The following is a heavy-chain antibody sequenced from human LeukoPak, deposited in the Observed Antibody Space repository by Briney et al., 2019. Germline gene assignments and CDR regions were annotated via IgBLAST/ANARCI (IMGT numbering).Heavy chain of an antibody. Sequence: SQTLSLTCAVSGGSISSGGYSWSWIRQPPGKGLEWIGYIYHSGSTYYNPSLKSRVTISVDRSKNQFSLKLSSVTAADTAVYYCARLNYGDYDYFDYWGQGTLVTASS. J-gene: IGHJ4*02. CDR2: IYHSGST. CDR3: ARLNYGDYDYFDY. CDR1: GGSISSGGYS. V-gene: IGHV4-30-2*01. D-gene: IGHD4-17*01.